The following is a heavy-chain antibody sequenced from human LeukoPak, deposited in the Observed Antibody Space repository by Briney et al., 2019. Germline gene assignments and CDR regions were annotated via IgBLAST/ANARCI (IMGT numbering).Heavy chain of an antibody. Sequence: GGSLRLSCAASGFTFSSYAMSWVRQAPGKGLEWVSAISGSGGSTYYADSVKGRFTISRDNSKNTLYLQMNSLRAEDTAVYYCAKDIVVVPAGGPDAFDIWGQGTMVTVSS. CDR3: AKDIVVVPAGGPDAFDI. J-gene: IGHJ3*02. D-gene: IGHD2-2*01. CDR1: GFTFSSYA. CDR2: ISGSGGST. V-gene: IGHV3-23*01.